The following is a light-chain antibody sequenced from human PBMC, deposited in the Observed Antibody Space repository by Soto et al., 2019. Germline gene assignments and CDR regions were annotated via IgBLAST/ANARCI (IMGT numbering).Light chain of an antibody. J-gene: IGLJ1*01. CDR1: SSDVGGYNY. Sequence: SALTQPPSASGSPGQPVAISCTGTSSDVGGYNYVSWYQQHPGKAPKLLIYEVTKRPSGVPDRFSGSKSGNTASLTVSGLQAEDEADYYCCSYGGNDNYVFGTGTKVTVL. CDR2: EVT. V-gene: IGLV2-8*01. CDR3: CSYGGNDNYV.